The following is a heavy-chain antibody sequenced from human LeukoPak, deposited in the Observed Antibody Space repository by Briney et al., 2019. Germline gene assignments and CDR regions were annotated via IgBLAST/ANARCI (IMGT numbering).Heavy chain of an antibody. D-gene: IGHD5-24*01. CDR3: ARVGGYNHHWYFDL. CDR2: ISSSGSTI. CDR1: GFTFSSYE. Sequence: GGSLRLSCAASGFTFSSYEMNWVRQAPGKGLEWVSYISSSGSTIYYADSVKGRFTISRVNAKNSLSLQMNSLRVEDTAVYYCARVGGYNHHWYFDLWGRGTLVTVSS. J-gene: IGHJ2*01. V-gene: IGHV3-48*03.